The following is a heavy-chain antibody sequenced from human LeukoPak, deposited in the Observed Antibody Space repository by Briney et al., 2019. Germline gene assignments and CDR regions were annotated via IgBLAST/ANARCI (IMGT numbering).Heavy chain of an antibody. CDR2: INWNGGST. CDR3: ARDTEHLYFVFDY. Sequence: GGSLRLSCAASGYTVSSNFMSWVRQAPGKGLEWVSGINWNGGSTGYADSVKGRFTISRDNAKNSLYLQMNSLRDEDTAVYYCARDTEHLYFVFDYWGQGTLVTVSS. V-gene: IGHV3-20*04. CDR1: GYTVSSNF. J-gene: IGHJ4*02. D-gene: IGHD2-2*02.